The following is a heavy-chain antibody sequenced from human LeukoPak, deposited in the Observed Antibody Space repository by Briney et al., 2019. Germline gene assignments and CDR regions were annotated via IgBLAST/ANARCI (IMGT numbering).Heavy chain of an antibody. CDR1: GGSISTSSFS. CDR2: MYYSGST. Sequence: SETLSLTCSVSGGSISTSSFSWGWIRQSPGKGLEWIGSMYYSGSTFYNPSLKSRVTISVDTSKNQFSLKLSSVTAADTAMYYCARQDRTGYYDFWSGYHYYYYYMDVWGKGTTVTVSS. D-gene: IGHD3-3*01. CDR3: ARQDRTGYYDFWSGYHYYYYYMDV. V-gene: IGHV4-39*01. J-gene: IGHJ6*03.